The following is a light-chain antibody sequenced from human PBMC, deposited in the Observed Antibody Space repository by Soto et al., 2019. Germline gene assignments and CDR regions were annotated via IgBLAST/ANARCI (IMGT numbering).Light chain of an antibody. V-gene: IGKV3D-20*02. Sequence: EIVLTQSPGTLSLSPGDRATLSCRASQTVSNNYLAWCQQKPGQAPRVIMYGASRRATGIPDRFSGSGSGTDFTLTISSLEPEDFAVYYCQQRSNWLSITFGQGTRLEIK. CDR1: QTVSNNY. J-gene: IGKJ5*01. CDR2: GAS. CDR3: QQRSNWLSIT.